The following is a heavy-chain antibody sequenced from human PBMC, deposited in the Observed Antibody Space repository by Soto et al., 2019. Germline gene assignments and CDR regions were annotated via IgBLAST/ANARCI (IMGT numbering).Heavy chain of an antibody. V-gene: IGHV4-59*08. Sequence: SETLSLTCTVSGGSISSYYWSWIRQPPGKGLEWIGYIYYSGSTNYNPSLKSRVTISVDTSKNQFSLKLSSVTAADTAVYYCARHKYMLEFVVVPAATGHYFDYWGQGTLVTVSS. CDR3: ARHKYMLEFVVVPAATGHYFDY. D-gene: IGHD2-2*01. J-gene: IGHJ4*02. CDR2: IYYSGST. CDR1: GGSISSYY.